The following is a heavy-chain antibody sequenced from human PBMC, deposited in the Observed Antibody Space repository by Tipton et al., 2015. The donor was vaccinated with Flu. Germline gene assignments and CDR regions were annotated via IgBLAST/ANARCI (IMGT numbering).Heavy chain of an antibody. D-gene: IGHD1-26*01. CDR2: IFYNGET. V-gene: IGHV4-59*01. CDR3: ARDGRTWLHP. Sequence: TLSLTCTVSGSSMSNFYWSWFRQPPGKGPEWIGYIFYNGETSYNPSLKSRVTMPLDTSKEQFSLKLSSVTAADTAMYYCARDGRTWLHPWGQGILVTVSS. J-gene: IGHJ5*02. CDR1: GSSMSNFY.